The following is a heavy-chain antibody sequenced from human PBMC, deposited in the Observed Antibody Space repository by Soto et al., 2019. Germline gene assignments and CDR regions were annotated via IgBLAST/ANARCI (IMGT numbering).Heavy chain of an antibody. Sequence: PGGSLRLSCAASGFTFSSYAMHWVRQAPGKGLEWVAVISYDGSNKYYASSVKGRFTISRENSKNTLYLQMNSLRAEDTAVYYCAPTPDSGDDEGGFDYWGQGTLVTVSS. D-gene: IGHD5-12*01. V-gene: IGHV3-30-3*01. CDR3: APTPDSGDDEGGFDY. CDR1: GFTFSSYA. CDR2: ISYDGSNK. J-gene: IGHJ4*02.